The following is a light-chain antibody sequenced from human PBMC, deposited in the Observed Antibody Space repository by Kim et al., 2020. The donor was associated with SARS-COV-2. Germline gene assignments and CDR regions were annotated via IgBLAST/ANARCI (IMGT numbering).Light chain of an antibody. V-gene: IGKV1-33*01. CDR1: QDISNY. CDR3: QHYRNLPLT. J-gene: IGKJ4*01. CDR2: DTS. Sequence: PSVGDRVTITCRASQDISNYLNWYQQKPGKAPKLLIYDTSTLETGVSSRFSGSGSGTDFTFTITNLQPDDVATYYCQHYRNLPLTFGGGTKVDIK.